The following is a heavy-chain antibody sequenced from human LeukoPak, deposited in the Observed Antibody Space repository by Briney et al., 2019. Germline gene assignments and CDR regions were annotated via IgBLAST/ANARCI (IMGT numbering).Heavy chain of an antibody. J-gene: IGHJ3*02. D-gene: IGHD6-19*01. Sequence: GGSLRLSCEASGFTFSRYWMHWVRQAPGKGLVWVSRINSDGSRTTYADSVRGRFTISRDNAKNTLYLQMNSLRAEDTAVYYCAREPERSSGWYSDVFDIWGQGTMVTVSS. V-gene: IGHV3-74*01. CDR2: INSDGSRT. CDR1: GFTFSRYW. CDR3: AREPERSSGWYSDVFDI.